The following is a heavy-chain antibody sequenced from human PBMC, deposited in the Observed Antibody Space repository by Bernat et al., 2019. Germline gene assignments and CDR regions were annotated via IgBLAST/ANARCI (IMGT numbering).Heavy chain of an antibody. V-gene: IGHV4-39*01. CDR2: IYYSGST. CDR1: GGSISSSSYY. D-gene: IGHD6-13*01. Sequence: QLQLQESGPGLVKPSETLSLTCTVSGGSISSSSYYWGWIRQPPGKGLEWIGSIYYSGSTYYNPSHKSRVTISVDTSKNQYPLKLSSVSAADTDVYYCARTSQQLARSARGGFDPWGQGTLVTVSS. J-gene: IGHJ5*02. CDR3: ARTSQQLARSARGGFDP.